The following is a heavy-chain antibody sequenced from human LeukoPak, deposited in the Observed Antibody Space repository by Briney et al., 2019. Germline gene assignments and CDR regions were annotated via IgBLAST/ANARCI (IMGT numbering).Heavy chain of an antibody. V-gene: IGHV4-30-4*08. D-gene: IGHD3-22*01. CDR3: ARAHVKGWLFGFDY. CDR1: GGSINSGDYY. CDR2: LYFSGDT. J-gene: IGHJ4*02. Sequence: SQTLSLTCTVSGGSINSGDYYWNWIRQSPGKGLEWIGYLYFSGDTYYNPSLKSRLTTSLDRSKTQFSLHVRSVTAADTAMYYCARAHVKGWLFGFDYWGGGTLVAVSS.